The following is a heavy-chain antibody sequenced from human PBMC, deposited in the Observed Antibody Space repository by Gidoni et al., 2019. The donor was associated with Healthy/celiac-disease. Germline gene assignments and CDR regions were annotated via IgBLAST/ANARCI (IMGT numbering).Heavy chain of an antibody. CDR2: ISGSGGST. Sequence: EVQLLESGGGLVQPGVSLRLSCAASGFTFSSYAMSWVRQAPGKGLEWVSAISGSGGSTYYADSVKGRFTISRDNSKNTLYLQMNSLRAEDTAVYYCAKFILELRLYYYGMDVWGQGTTVTVSS. V-gene: IGHV3-23*01. J-gene: IGHJ6*02. D-gene: IGHD1-7*01. CDR1: GFTFSSYA. CDR3: AKFILELRLYYYGMDV.